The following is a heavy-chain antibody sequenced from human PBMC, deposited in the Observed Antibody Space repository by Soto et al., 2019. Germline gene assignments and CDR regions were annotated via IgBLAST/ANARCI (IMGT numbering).Heavy chain of an antibody. CDR1: GLTVTSKY. D-gene: IGHD3-10*01. CDR2: IYPGGST. Sequence: EVQLVESGGGLVQPGGSLRLSCAASGLTVTSKYMIWVRQAPGKGLEWVSVIYPGGSTHYADSVRGRFTFSRDNSKITLDLRMNSLRAEDTAMYYCASRLGGGFAGHDYFDYWGQGNLVTVCS. CDR3: ASRLGGGFAGHDYFDY. V-gene: IGHV3-66*01. J-gene: IGHJ4*02.